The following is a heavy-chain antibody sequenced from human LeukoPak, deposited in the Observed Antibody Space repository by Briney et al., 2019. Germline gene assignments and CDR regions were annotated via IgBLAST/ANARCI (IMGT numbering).Heavy chain of an antibody. CDR2: IIPILGIA. J-gene: IGHJ4*02. V-gene: IGHV1-69*04. CDR1: GGTFSSYA. D-gene: IGHD3-10*01. Sequence: SVKVSCKASGGTFSSYAISWVRRAPGQGLEWMGRIIPILGIANYAQKFQGRVTITADKSTSTAYMELSSLRSDDTAVYYCARDRGVRNWGQGTLVTVSS. CDR3: ARDRGVRN.